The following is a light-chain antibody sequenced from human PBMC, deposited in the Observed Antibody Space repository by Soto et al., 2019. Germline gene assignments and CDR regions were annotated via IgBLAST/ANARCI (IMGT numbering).Light chain of an antibody. V-gene: IGLV2-14*01. CDR2: EVT. J-gene: IGLJ1*01. Sequence: QSALTQPASVSGSPGQSITISCTGTISDVGGHGYVSWYQQHPGKAPKLMIYEVTYRPSGVSDRFSGSKSGNTASLTISGLQGEDEGDYYCFSFTSHSSHYVFGTGTKVTVL. CDR1: ISDVGGHGY. CDR3: FSFTSHSSHYV.